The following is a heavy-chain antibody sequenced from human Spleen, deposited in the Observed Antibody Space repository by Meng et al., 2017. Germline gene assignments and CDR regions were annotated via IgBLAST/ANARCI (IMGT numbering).Heavy chain of an antibody. J-gene: IGHJ3*02. CDR2: IYHSGSS. CDR3: AKYSFSYAFDI. CDR1: GASFSGYY. D-gene: IGHD6-13*01. Sequence: SETLSLTCAVYGASFSGYYWSWIRQPPGKGLEWIGYIYHSGSSEYNPSLKSRVTMSVDTSKNQFSLKLNSVTAGDTAMYFCAKYSFSYAFDIWGQGTMVTVSS. V-gene: IGHV4-59*01.